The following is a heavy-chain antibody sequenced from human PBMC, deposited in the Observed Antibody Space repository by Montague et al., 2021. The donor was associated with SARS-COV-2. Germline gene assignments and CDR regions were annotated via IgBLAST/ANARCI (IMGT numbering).Heavy chain of an antibody. Sequence: ETLSLTCAIYGVSFSGYYWSWIRQPPGKGLEWIGEINHSGSTNYXXSLKSRVTISVDTSKNQFSLKLSSVTAADTAVYYCARGRGTALFRRIYFGMDVWGQGTTVTVSS. CDR2: INHSGST. J-gene: IGHJ6*02. D-gene: IGHD1-1*01. CDR1: GVSFSGYY. CDR3: ARGRGTALFRRIYFGMDV. V-gene: IGHV4-34*01.